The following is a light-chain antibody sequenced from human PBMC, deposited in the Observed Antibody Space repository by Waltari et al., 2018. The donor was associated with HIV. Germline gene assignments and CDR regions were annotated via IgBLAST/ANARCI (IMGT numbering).Light chain of an antibody. CDR2: GAS. Sequence: ELVLTQSPGTLSLSPGERATLSCRASQSVNANFFAWYQQRPGQAPRLLIYGASTRARGIPDRFSGSGSGTDFTLTISILEPEDFAVYYCHQYGNSPSTFGQGTTLDIK. J-gene: IGKJ2*01. CDR1: QSVNANF. V-gene: IGKV3-20*01. CDR3: HQYGNSPST.